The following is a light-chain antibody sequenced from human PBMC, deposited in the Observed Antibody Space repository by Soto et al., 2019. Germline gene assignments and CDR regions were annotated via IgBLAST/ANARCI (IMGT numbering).Light chain of an antibody. CDR1: SSDVGSYNL. V-gene: IGLV2-23*01. CDR3: CSYAGSSTVV. J-gene: IGLJ2*01. CDR2: EGS. Sequence: QSVLTQPASVSGSPGQSITISCTGTSSDVGSYNLVSWYQQHPGKAPKLMIYEGSKRPSGVSNRFSGSKAGNTAYLTISALQAEDEADYYFCSYAGSSTVVFGGGTKLTVL.